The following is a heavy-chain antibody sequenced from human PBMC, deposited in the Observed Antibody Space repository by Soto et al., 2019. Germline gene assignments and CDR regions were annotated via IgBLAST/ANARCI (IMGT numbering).Heavy chain of an antibody. J-gene: IGHJ5*02. V-gene: IGHV1-3*01. D-gene: IGHD6-13*01. CDR3: ARRNSPGIAAAGTRGYNWFDP. Sequence: ASVKVSCKASGYTFTSYAMHWVRQAPGQRLEWMGWINAGNGNTKYSQKFQGRVTITRDTSASTAYMELSSLRSEDTAVYYCARRNSPGIAAAGTRGYNWFDPWGQGTLVTVSS. CDR2: INAGNGNT. CDR1: GYTFTSYA.